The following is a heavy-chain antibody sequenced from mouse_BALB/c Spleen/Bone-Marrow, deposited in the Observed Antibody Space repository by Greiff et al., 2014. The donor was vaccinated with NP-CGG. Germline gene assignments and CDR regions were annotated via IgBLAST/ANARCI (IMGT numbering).Heavy chain of an antibody. V-gene: IGHV5-12*02. CDR2: ISNGGGST. J-gene: IGHJ4*01. CDR1: GFTFSDYY. Sequence: VQLKESGGGLVQPGGSLKLSCATSGFTFSDYYMHWVRQTPEKRLEWVAYISNGGGSTYYPDTVKGRFTITRDNAKNTLYLQMSRLKSEDTAMYYCARRRSLYYAMDYWGQGTSVTVSS. CDR3: ARRRSLYYAMDY.